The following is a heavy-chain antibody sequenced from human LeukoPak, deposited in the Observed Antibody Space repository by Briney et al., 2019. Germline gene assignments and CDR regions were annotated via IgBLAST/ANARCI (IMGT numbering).Heavy chain of an antibody. CDR1: GESLSGYH. D-gene: IGHD6-13*01. CDR3: ARGNLEWAAGTRWFDP. Sequence: SETLSLTCAVYGESLSGYHWSWIRQPPGNGLEWIGEINYSGSTNYNPSLKSRVTISLDTSKNQFSLKLSSVAAADTAIYYCARGNLEWAAGTRWFDPWGQGTLVTVSS. V-gene: IGHV4-34*01. CDR2: INYSGST. J-gene: IGHJ5*02.